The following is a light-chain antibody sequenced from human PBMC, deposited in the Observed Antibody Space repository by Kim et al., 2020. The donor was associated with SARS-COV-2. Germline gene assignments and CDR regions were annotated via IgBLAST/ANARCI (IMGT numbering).Light chain of an antibody. CDR1: SSNIGKNY. CDR2: DDN. CDR3: GTWDGSLSAVV. Sequence: GQKVTISCSGSSSNIGKNYVSWDQQLPGTAPTLLIYDDNKRPSGIPDRISGSKSGSSATLGITGLQTGDEADYYCGTWDGSLSAVVFGGGTKLTVL. J-gene: IGLJ2*01. V-gene: IGLV1-51*01.